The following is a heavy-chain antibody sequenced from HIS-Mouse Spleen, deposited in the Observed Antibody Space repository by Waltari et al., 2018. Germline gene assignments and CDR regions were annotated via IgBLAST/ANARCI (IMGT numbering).Heavy chain of an antibody. D-gene: IGHD6-13*01. V-gene: IGHV4-39*07. CDR2: IYYSGST. CDR3: AREIPYSSSWYDWYFDL. Sequence: LVKPSETLSLTCTVSGCSISSSSYYLGWIRQPPGKGLEWIGSIYYSGSTYYNPSLKSRVTISVDTSKNQFSLKLSSVTAADTAVYYCAREIPYSSSWYDWYFDLWGRGTLVTVSS. J-gene: IGHJ2*01. CDR1: GCSISSSSYY.